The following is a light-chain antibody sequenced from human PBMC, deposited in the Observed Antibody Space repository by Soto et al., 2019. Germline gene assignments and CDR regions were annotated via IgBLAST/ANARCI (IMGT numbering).Light chain of an antibody. CDR3: QKYKSVSLT. Sequence: DIQMTQSPSSLSASVGDRVTITCRASQGMSNYLAWYQQKPGKVPKILIYAASTLQSGVPSRFSGSLSGKDFTLTIISLQSEDVATYYCQKYKSVSLTFGVGTKVEIK. J-gene: IGKJ4*01. CDR2: AAS. CDR1: QGMSNY. V-gene: IGKV1-27*01.